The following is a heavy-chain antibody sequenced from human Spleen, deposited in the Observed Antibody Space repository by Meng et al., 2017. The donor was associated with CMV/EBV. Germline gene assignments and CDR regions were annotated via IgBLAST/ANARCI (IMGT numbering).Heavy chain of an antibody. J-gene: IGHJ4*02. V-gene: IGHV3-30*04. CDR2: ISYDGSTI. Sequence: GGSLRLSCAASGFTFSNYPLHWVRQAPGKGLDWVALISYDGSTIYYADSVKGRFTISRDNAKNALYLQISSLRAEDTAMYYCARLTSGSASSDYWGQGTLVTVSS. CDR3: ARLTSGSASSDY. D-gene: IGHD6-25*01. CDR1: GFTFSNYP.